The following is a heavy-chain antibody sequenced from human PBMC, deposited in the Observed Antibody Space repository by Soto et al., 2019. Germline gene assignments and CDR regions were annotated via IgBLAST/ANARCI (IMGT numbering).Heavy chain of an antibody. CDR3: AGYSYGNTWRLDL. CDR1: SFTFSSYE. D-gene: IGHD5-18*01. CDR2: ISSSRRPI. Sequence: VQLLESGGCLVRPGWYLRLSCAASSFTFSSYEMNWVRQAPGKGLEWVSYISSSRRPIYDEDSVKGQFTISRDNVKKSLYLQMNSQRAGDTADYYCAGYSYGNTWRLDLWGRGTMVTVS. J-gene: IGHJ2*01. V-gene: IGHV3-48*03.